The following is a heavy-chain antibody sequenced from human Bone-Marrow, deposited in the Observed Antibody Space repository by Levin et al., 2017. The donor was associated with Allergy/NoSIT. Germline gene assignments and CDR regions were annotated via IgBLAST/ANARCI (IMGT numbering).Heavy chain of an antibody. J-gene: IGHJ6*03. CDR2: IYTSGST. CDR1: GDSINSGTYY. Sequence: KASETLSLTCTVSGDSINSGTYYWSWIRQPAGKGLEWIGRIYTSGSTDYNPSLKSRVTISVDTSSQFSLKLSSVTAADTAVYFCARGMSGYNDILIGYYTGYYYYMDVWGKGTTVTVSS. CDR3: ARGMSGYNDILIGYYTGYYYYMDV. D-gene: IGHD3-9*01. V-gene: IGHV4-61*02.